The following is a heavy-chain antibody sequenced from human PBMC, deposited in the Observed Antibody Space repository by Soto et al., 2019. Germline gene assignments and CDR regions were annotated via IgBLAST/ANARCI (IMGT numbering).Heavy chain of an antibody. CDR3: ARVKKVVPGSWLDP. V-gene: IGHV1-18*01. J-gene: IGHJ5*02. D-gene: IGHD1-26*01. CDR2: ISAYNGNT. CDR1: GYTFTSYG. Sequence: QVQLVQSGGEVKKPGASVKVSCKASGYTFTSYGINWVRQAPGQGLEWMGWISAYNGNTNYAQKFQGRVTMTTDTXXSTDYMELRSLRSDDTAVYYCARVKKVVPGSWLDPWGQGALVTVSS.